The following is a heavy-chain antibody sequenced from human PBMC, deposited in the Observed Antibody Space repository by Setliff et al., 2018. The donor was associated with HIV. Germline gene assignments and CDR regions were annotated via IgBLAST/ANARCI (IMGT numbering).Heavy chain of an antibody. CDR3: ARNTDVDSVYRPFHI. V-gene: IGHV3-7*03. J-gene: IGHJ3*02. Sequence: GGSLRLSCVASGFTFSSNWLSWVRQAPGKGLEWVANIKQDGSEMQYVDSVKGRFTISRDNAKNSLYLQMNSLRAEDTAVYYCARNTDVDSVYRPFHIWGQGTMVTVSS. D-gene: IGHD1-26*01. CDR2: IKQDGSEM. CDR1: GFTFSSNW.